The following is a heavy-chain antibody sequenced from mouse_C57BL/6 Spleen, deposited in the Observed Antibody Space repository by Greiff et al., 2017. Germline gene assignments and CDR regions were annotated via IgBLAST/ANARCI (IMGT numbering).Heavy chain of an antibody. CDR1: GFNIKDDY. Sequence: VQLQQSGAELVRPGASVKLSCTASGFNIKDDYMHWVQQRPEQGLEWIGWIDPENGDTEYASKFQGKATITADTSSNTAYLQLSSLTSEDTAVYYCTTADSSGYAWFAYWGQGTLVTVSA. J-gene: IGHJ3*01. CDR3: TTADSSGYAWFAY. CDR2: IDPENGDT. V-gene: IGHV14-4*01. D-gene: IGHD3-2*02.